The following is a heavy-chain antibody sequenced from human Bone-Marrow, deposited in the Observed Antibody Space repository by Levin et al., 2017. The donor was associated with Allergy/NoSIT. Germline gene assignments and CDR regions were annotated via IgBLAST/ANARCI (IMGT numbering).Heavy chain of an antibody. CDR1: GGSINTNTYY. CDR2: GYYTGTT. CDR3: ATHSVYTDSWYMHA. J-gene: IGHJ6*03. V-gene: IGHV4-39*01. Sequence: PSETLSLTCTVSGGSINTNTYYWGWIRQPQGTGLEWIGSGYYTGTTFYTPSLESRVTISVDTSKNQFSLKVTSVTAADTAVYYCATHSVYTDSWYMHAWGKGTMVTVSS. D-gene: IGHD2-8*01.